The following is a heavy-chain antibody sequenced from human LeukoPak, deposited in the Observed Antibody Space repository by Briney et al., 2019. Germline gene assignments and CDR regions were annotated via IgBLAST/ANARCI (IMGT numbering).Heavy chain of an antibody. V-gene: IGHV4-38-2*01. D-gene: IGHD3-10*01. CDR3: ASYYASGVSAYDYFGMDV. CDR1: GYSICSGYY. J-gene: IGHJ6*04. CDR2: MYHNRGT. Sequence: SETLSLTCAVSGYSICSGYYWGWIRQPPGKGLEWIGSMYHNRGTYYNPSLKSRVTISMDTSKNQFSLRLSSVTAADTAVYYCASYYASGVSAYDYFGMDVWGKGTTVTVSP.